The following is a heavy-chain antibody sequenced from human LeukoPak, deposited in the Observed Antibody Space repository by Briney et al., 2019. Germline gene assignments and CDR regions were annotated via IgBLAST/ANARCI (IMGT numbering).Heavy chain of an antibody. CDR3: SRGLDSRKLGY. CDR2: IHPSGML. V-gene: IGHV4-31*03. D-gene: IGHD3-22*01. CDR1: GASFNSDDQY. J-gene: IGHJ4*02. Sequence: SETLSLTCTVSGASFNSDDQYWNWIRQSPGKGLEWIGSIHPSGMLYNNPSLESRVTMSRDTSKNQFSLNLNSVTAADTAVYFCSRGLDSRKLGYWGQEILVTVSS.